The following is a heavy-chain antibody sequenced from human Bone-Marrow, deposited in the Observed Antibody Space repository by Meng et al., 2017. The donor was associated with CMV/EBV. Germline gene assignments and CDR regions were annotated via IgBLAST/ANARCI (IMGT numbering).Heavy chain of an antibody. J-gene: IGHJ6*02. V-gene: IGHV3-21*01. CDR3: ARDGLKLGYCSSTSCQYYYYYYGMDV. CDR1: EFTFTFSNYR. CDR2: MSSSCTHI. Sequence: GGSLRLSCATSEFTFTFSNYRMHWVRQAPGKGLECVSSMSSSCTHIYYVDSVKGRFTISRDNAKDSLCLQMNSLRAEGTAVYYCARDGLKLGYCSSTSCQYYYYYYGMDVWGQGTTVTVSS. D-gene: IGHD2-2*01.